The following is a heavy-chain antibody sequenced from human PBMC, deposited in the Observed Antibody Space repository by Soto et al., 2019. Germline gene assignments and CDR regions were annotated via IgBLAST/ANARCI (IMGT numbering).Heavy chain of an antibody. CDR2: TYYRSKWYN. CDR3: ARGAAPIAARPKNNWFDP. Sequence: SQTLSLTCAISGDSVSSNSAAWNWIRHSPSRGLEWLGRTYYRSKWYNDYAVSVKSRITINPDTSKNQFSLQLNSVTPEDTAVYYCARGAAPIAARPKNNWFDPWGQGTLVTVSS. CDR1: GDSVSSNSAA. D-gene: IGHD6-6*01. V-gene: IGHV6-1*01. J-gene: IGHJ5*02.